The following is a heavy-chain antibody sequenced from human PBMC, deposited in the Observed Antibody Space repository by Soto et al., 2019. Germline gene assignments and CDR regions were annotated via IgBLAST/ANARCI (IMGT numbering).Heavy chain of an antibody. Sequence: QVQLVQSGAEVKKPGASVMVSCKGSGYSFITYGMSWVRQAPGQGLEWVGWISTYNGNTKYVESLQGGVTMTTDTTTSTAYMELRSLRSDDTAVYYCARGPTDYYDKSGDYCLDYWGQGTLVTVSP. J-gene: IGHJ4*02. D-gene: IGHD3-22*01. CDR3: ARGPTDYYDKSGDYCLDY. CDR2: ISTYNGNT. V-gene: IGHV1-18*01. CDR1: GYSFITYG.